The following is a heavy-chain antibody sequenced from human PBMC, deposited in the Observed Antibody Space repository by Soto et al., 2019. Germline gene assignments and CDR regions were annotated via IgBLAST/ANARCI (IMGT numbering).Heavy chain of an antibody. CDR1: GGSISSSSYY. J-gene: IGHJ3*02. D-gene: IGHD2-15*01. CDR3: AKGSGEMVEVVAATPEVLDI. V-gene: IGHV4-39*01. CDR2: IYYSGST. Sequence: SATLSLTCTVSGGSISSSSYYWGWIRQPPGKGLEWIGSIYYSGSTYYNPSLKSRVTISVDTSKNQFSLKLSSVTAADTAVYYWAKGSGEMVEVVAATPEVLDIWGQGPTVTV.